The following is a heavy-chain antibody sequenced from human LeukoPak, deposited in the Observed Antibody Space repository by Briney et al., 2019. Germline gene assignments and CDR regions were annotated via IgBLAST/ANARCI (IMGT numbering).Heavy chain of an antibody. Sequence: ASVKVSCKASGGTFSSYAISWVRQAPGQGLEWMGGIIPIFGTANYAQKFQGRVTITADESTSTAYMELSSLRSEDTAVYCCATYPLGYCSGGSCLNWFDPSGQGTLVTVSS. CDR2: IIPIFGTA. V-gene: IGHV1-69*13. J-gene: IGHJ5*02. CDR3: ATYPLGYCSGGSCLNWFDP. CDR1: GGTFSSYA. D-gene: IGHD2-15*01.